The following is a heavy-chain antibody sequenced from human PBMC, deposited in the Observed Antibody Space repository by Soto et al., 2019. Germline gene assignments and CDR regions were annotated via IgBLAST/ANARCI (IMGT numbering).Heavy chain of an antibody. CDR1: GGSISSGDYY. J-gene: IGHJ5*02. V-gene: IGHV4-30-4*01. Sequence: SETLSLTCTVSGGSISSGDYYWSWIRQPPGKGLEWIGYIYYSGSTYYNPSLKCRVTISVDTSKNQFSLKLSSVTAADTAVYYCARSPYDFWSGNWFDPWGQGTLVTVSS. D-gene: IGHD3-3*01. CDR2: IYYSGST. CDR3: ARSPYDFWSGNWFDP.